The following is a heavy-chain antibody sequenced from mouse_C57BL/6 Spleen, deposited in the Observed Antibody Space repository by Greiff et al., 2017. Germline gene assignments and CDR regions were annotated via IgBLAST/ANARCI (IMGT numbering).Heavy chain of an antibody. Sequence: VQLQQSGPELVKPGASVKISCKASGYSFTGYYMNWVKQSPEKSLEWIGEINPSTGGTTYNQKFKAKATLTVDKSSSTAYMQLKSLTSADSAVYYCARYDLGAMDYWGQGTSVTVSS. CDR1: GYSFTGYY. CDR3: ARYDLGAMDY. J-gene: IGHJ4*01. D-gene: IGHD2-12*01. CDR2: INPSTGGT. V-gene: IGHV1-42*01.